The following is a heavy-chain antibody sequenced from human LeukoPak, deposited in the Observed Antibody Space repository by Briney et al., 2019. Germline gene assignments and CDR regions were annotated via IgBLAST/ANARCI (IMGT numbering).Heavy chain of an antibody. V-gene: IGHV5-10-1*01. CDR1: GYSFTSYW. CDR3: ARNPGIAAAGTSDY. J-gene: IGHJ4*02. D-gene: IGHD6-13*01. CDR2: IDPSDSYT. Sequence: GESLKISCKGSGYSFTSYWISWVRQLPGKGLAWMGRIDPSDSYTNYSPSFQGRVTISADKSISTAYLQWSSLKASDTAMYYCARNPGIAAAGTSDYWGQGTLVTVSS.